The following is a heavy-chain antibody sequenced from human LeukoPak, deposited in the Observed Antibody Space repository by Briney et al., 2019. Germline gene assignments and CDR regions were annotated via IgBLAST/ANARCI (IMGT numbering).Heavy chain of an antibody. J-gene: IGHJ5*02. CDR2: IYYSGST. CDR1: GGSFSDYY. CDR3: ARVYSSSKSNWFDP. V-gene: IGHV4-59*01. Sequence: SETLSLTCAVYGGSFSDYYWSWIRQPPGKGLEWIGYIYYSGSTNYNPSLKSRVTISVDTSKNQFSLKLSSVTAADTAVYYCARVYSSSKSNWFDPWGQGTLVTVSS. D-gene: IGHD6-13*01.